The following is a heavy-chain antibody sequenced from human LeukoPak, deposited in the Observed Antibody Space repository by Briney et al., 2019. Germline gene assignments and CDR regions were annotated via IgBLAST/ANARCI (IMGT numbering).Heavy chain of an antibody. CDR1: GFTFSTYA. D-gene: IGHD2-15*01. V-gene: IGHV3-23*01. CDR2: ISGSGGST. CDR3: AKSGAHYYYYFMDV. Sequence: GGSLRLSCAASGFTFSTYAMSWVRQAPGKGLEWLSGISGSGGSTYYADSVKGRFTISRDNSRNTLYLQVNSLRADDTAVYYCAKSGAHYYYYFMDVWGKGTTVTVSS. J-gene: IGHJ6*03.